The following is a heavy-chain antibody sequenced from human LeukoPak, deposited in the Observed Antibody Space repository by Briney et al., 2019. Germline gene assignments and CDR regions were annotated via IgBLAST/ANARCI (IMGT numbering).Heavy chain of an antibody. CDR1: GFSFSVYP. V-gene: IGHV3-21*01. CDR3: ARCALGAWSENYYMDV. J-gene: IGHJ6*03. CDR2: ISTTGSHI. Sequence: GGSLRLSCATSGFSFSVYPMSWVRQAPGKGLEWVMSISTTGSHIYYADSVKGRFNISRDNAENSVYLQMNSLRTEDTAMYYCARCALGAWSENYYMDVWGKGTTVTVSS. D-gene: IGHD3-3*01.